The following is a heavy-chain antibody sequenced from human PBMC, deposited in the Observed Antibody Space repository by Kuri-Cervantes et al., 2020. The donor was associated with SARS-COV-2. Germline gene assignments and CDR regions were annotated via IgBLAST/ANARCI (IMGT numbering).Heavy chain of an antibody. CDR1: GFTFSSYA. Sequence: GESLKISCAASGFTFSSYAMSWVRQAPGKGLEWVSAISGSGGSTYYADSVKGRLTISRDNSKNTLYLQMNSLRAEDTAVYYCAKDRYQLLPPDAFDIWGQGTMVTVSS. V-gene: IGHV3-23*01. CDR3: AKDRYQLLPPDAFDI. J-gene: IGHJ3*02. CDR2: ISGSGGST. D-gene: IGHD2-2*01.